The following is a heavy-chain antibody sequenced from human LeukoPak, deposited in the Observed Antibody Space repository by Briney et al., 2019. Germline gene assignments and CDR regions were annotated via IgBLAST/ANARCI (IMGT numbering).Heavy chain of an antibody. V-gene: IGHV1-2*02. CDR3: ARGHDSSGYHPNWFDP. CDR1: GYTLTGYY. D-gene: IGHD3-22*01. J-gene: IGHJ5*02. Sequence: ASVKVSCKASGYTLTGYYMHWVRQAPGQGLEWMGWINPNSGATNYPQKFQGRVTMTSDTSVSTAYMEMIGLRSDDTAVYYCARGHDSSGYHPNWFDPWGQGTLVTVSS. CDR2: INPNSGAT.